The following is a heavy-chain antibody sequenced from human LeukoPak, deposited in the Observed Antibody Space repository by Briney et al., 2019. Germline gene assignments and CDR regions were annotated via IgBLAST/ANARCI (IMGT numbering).Heavy chain of an antibody. J-gene: IGHJ4*02. CDR2: IYHSGST. D-gene: IGHD4-23*01. CDR1: GGSISSGGYS. Sequence: KSSETLSLTCAVSGGSISSGGYSWSWIRQPPGKGLEWIGYIYHSGSTYYNPSLNSRVTISVDRSKNQFSLKLSSVTAADTAVYYCAGSTTMVTPNYFDYWGQGTLVTVSS. V-gene: IGHV4-30-2*01. CDR3: AGSTTMVTPNYFDY.